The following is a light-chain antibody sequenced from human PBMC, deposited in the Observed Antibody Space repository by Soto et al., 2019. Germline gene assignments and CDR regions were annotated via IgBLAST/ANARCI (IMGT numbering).Light chain of an antibody. V-gene: IGKV3-11*01. Sequence: EIVLTQSPATLSLSPGERATLSCRASQSISSYLAWYQLKPGQAPRLLFYDASTRATGIPARFSGSGSGTDFTLTISSLEPEDFAIYYCQQRSDWPRTFGRGTKLEIK. CDR1: QSISSY. J-gene: IGKJ2*01. CDR2: DAS. CDR3: QQRSDWPRT.